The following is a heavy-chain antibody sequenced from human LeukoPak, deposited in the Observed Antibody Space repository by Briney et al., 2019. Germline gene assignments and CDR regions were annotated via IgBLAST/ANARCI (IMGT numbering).Heavy chain of an antibody. CDR3: ARSTWLQLFNAFDI. Sequence: PGGSLRLSCAASGFTFSSYAMHWVRQAPGKGLEYVSAISSNGGSTYYANSVKGRFTISRDNSKNTLYLQMGSLRAEDMAVYYCARSTWLQLFNAFDIWGQGTMVTVSS. J-gene: IGHJ3*02. CDR2: ISSNGGST. D-gene: IGHD5-24*01. V-gene: IGHV3-64*01. CDR1: GFTFSSYA.